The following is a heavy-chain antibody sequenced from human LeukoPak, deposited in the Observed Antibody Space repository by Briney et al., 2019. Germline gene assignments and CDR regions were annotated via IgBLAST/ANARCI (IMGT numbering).Heavy chain of an antibody. Sequence: PGGSLRLSCAASGFTFDDYGMSWVRQAPGKGLEWVSGINWNGGSTGYADSVKGRFTISRDNAKNSLYLQMNSLRAEDTALYYCARVSLSRDGYNFGPFDYWGQGTLVTVSS. CDR1: GFTFDDYG. V-gene: IGHV3-20*04. J-gene: IGHJ4*02. CDR2: INWNGGST. CDR3: ARVSLSRDGYNFGPFDY. D-gene: IGHD5-24*01.